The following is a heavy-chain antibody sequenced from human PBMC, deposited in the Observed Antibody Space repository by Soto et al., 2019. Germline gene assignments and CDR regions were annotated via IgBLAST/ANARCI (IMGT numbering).Heavy chain of an antibody. CDR2: MNPNNGDT. CDR3: ASGRYFWSGGARN. D-gene: IGHD3-3*01. V-gene: IGHV1-8*01. Sequence: QVQLVQSGAEVKKPGASVKVSCKVSGYTFTSYDINWVRQATGQGLEWMGWMNPNNGDTGYAQKFQGRVTLTRNTSTSTAYMELSSLRSEDTAVYYCASGRYFWSGGARNWGQGTLVTVSS. J-gene: IGHJ4*02. CDR1: GYTFTSYD.